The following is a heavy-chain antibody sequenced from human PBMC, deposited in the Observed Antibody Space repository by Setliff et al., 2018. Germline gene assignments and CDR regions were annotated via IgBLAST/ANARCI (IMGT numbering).Heavy chain of an antibody. CDR1: GDSINPYY. CDR2: IYYSGAT. Sequence: PSETLSLTCSVSGDSINPYYWTWIRQPPGKGLEWIGFIYYSGATTYNPSLKSRVTISVDTSNNQFSLKVSSVTAADTAVYYCARDLGVEMATIGNHLYYYMDVWGKGTTVTVSS. CDR3: ARDLGVEMATIGNHLYYYMDV. V-gene: IGHV4-59*12. D-gene: IGHD5-12*01. J-gene: IGHJ6*03.